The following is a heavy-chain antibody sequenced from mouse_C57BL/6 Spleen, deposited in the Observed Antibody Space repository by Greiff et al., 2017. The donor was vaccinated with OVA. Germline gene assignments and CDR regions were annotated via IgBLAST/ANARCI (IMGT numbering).Heavy chain of an antibody. Sequence: VQLQQPGAELVMPGASVKLSCKASGYTFTSYWMHWVKQRPGQGLEWIGEIDPSDSYTNYNQKFKGKSTLTVDKSSSTAYMQLSSLTSEDSAVYYCAREDDMAKGFAYWGQGTLVTVSA. V-gene: IGHV1-69*01. D-gene: IGHD2-12*01. J-gene: IGHJ3*01. CDR2: IDPSDSYT. CDR1: GYTFTSYW. CDR3: AREDDMAKGFAY.